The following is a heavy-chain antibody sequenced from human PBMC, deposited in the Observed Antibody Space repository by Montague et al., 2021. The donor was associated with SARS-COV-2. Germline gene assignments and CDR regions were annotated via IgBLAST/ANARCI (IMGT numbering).Heavy chain of an antibody. V-gene: IGHV4-34*01. CDR3: ARLGDGIVPSPILGLGPYYSFYYMDV. CDR2: ISQSGNT. CDR1: GGSFSRYY. J-gene: IGHJ6*03. D-gene: IGHD2-2*02. Sequence: SETLCLTCAVSGGSFSRYYWSWIRQPPGKGLEWIGEISQSGNTKYNPSLQSRVSISLDTSRNQFSLKVSSVTAADTAIYYCARLGDGIVPSPILGLGPYYSFYYMDVWGKGTTVTVSS.